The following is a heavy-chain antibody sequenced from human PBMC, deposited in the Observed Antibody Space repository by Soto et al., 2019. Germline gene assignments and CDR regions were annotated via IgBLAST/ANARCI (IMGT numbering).Heavy chain of an antibody. V-gene: IGHV4-34*01. Sequence: QVQLQQWGAGLLKPSETLSLTCAVYSGSFSTYYWNWIRQPPGKGLEWIGEINQSGSTNYNPSLKSRVTMSVDTSKNQFSLKLNSVTAADTAVYYWARGYYYASGSAFPYWGQGTLVTVSS. J-gene: IGHJ4*02. D-gene: IGHD3-10*01. CDR2: INQSGST. CDR1: SGSFSTYY. CDR3: ARGYYYASGSAFPY.